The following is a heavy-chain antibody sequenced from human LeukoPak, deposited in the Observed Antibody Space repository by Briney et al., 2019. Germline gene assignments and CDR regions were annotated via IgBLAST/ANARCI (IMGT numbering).Heavy chain of an antibody. CDR2: IWYDGSNK. Sequence: GGSLRLSCAASGFTFSSYGMHWVRQAPGKGLEWVAVIWYDGSNKYYADSVKGRFTISRDNSKNTLYLQMNSLRAEDTAVYYCARGSRYYGSGSPPYYYGMDVWGQGTTVTVSS. V-gene: IGHV3-33*01. J-gene: IGHJ6*02. D-gene: IGHD3-10*01. CDR1: GFTFSSYG. CDR3: ARGSRYYGSGSPPYYYGMDV.